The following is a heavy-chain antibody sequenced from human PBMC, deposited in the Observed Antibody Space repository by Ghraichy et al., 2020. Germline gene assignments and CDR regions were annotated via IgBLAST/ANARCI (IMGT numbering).Heavy chain of an antibody. CDR3: ARGGWNYGRKAFDV. V-gene: IGHV1-2*05. Sequence: ASVKVTCKASGYSLSNYFVHWLRLAPGQGLEWMGRINPNSGATNYAQKFQGRVTMTRDSIIITAYMDLSRLTSDNTGVYYCARGGWNYGRKAFDVWGQGTVVTFSP. CDR1: GYSLSNYF. J-gene: IGHJ3*01. CDR2: INPNSGAT. D-gene: IGHD6-19*01.